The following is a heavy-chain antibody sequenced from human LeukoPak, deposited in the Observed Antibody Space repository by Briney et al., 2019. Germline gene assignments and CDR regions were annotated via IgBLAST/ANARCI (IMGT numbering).Heavy chain of an antibody. CDR1: EFTFSNAW. V-gene: IGHV3-15*01. J-gene: IGHJ4*02. Sequence: GGSLRLSCAASEFTFSNAWMNWVRQGPGKGLEWVGRIKSKTDGGTTDYAAPVEDRFTISRDDSKNTVYLQMNSLKTDDTAVYYCTSQYFDYWGQGTLVAVSS. CDR2: IKSKTDGGTT. CDR3: TSQYFDY.